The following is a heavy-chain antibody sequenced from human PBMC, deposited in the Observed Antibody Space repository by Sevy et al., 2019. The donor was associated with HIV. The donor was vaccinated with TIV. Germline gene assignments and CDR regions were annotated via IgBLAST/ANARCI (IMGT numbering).Heavy chain of an antibody. V-gene: IGHV3-48*01. D-gene: IGHD1-20*01. Sequence: GGSLRLSCAASGFTVSSYDMNWVRQAPGKGLEWVSFISSTSSSIYYAHSVKGRFTISRDKAKNSMYLQMNSLRVGDTALYYCAREYNWNSYYGMDVWGQGTTVTVSS. CDR3: AREYNWNSYYGMDV. CDR1: GFTVSSYD. J-gene: IGHJ6*02. CDR2: ISSTSSSI.